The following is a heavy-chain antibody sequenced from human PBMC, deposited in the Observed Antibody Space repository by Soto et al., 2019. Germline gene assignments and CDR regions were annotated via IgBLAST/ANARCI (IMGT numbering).Heavy chain of an antibody. Sequence: EVQLLESGGGLVQPGGSLRLSCAASGFTFSSYAMSWVRQAPGKGLEWVSAISGSGGSTYYADSVKGRFTISRDNSKNTLYLQMNSLRAEDTAVYYCAKDATWPKGAYYYDSSGSPYYFDYWGQGTLVTVSS. CDR3: AKDATWPKGAYYYDSSGSPYYFDY. CDR2: ISGSGGST. CDR1: GFTFSSYA. V-gene: IGHV3-23*01. J-gene: IGHJ4*02. D-gene: IGHD3-22*01.